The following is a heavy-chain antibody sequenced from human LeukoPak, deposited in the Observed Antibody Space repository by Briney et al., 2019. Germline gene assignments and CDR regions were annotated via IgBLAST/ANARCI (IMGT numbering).Heavy chain of an antibody. CDR2: IGADSGDTHGDT. Sequence: ASVKVSCKASGYRLRNHGISWVRQAPGQGLEWMGWIGADSGDTHGDTHYAEKLQGRVTMTTDTSTDTAYMDLRSLTSGDTAVYYCARGSSPYNWYFDLWGRGTLVTVSS. V-gene: IGHV1-18*01. D-gene: IGHD4-11*01. J-gene: IGHJ2*01. CDR3: ARGSSPYNWYFDL. CDR1: GYRLRNHG.